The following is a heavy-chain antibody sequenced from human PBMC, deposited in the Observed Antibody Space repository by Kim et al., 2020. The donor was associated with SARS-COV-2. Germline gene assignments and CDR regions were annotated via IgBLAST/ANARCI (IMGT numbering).Heavy chain of an antibody. CDR2: IVVGSGNT. CDR1: GFTFTSSA. V-gene: IGHV1-58*01. CDR3: AAPIVGATTGYYYYGMDV. D-gene: IGHD1-26*01. J-gene: IGHJ6*02. Sequence: SVKVSCKASGFTFTSSAVQWVRQARGQRLEWIGWIVVGSGNTNYAQKFQERVTITRDMSTSTAYMELSSLRSEDTAVYYCAAPIVGATTGYYYYGMDVWGQGTTVTVSS.